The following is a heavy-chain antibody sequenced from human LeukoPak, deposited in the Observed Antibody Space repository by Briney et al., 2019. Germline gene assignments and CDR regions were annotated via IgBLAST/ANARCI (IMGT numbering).Heavy chain of an antibody. CDR1: GGSISNYY. J-gene: IGHJ4*02. CDR2: IYYSGST. Sequence: SETLSLTCTVSGGSISNYYWGWIRQPPGKGLEWIGYIYYSGSTNYNPPLKSRVTISVDTSKNQFSLKLNSVTAADTAVYYCARGWGYSDYWGQGTLVTASS. CDR3: ARGWGYSDY. D-gene: IGHD2-21*01. V-gene: IGHV4-59*01.